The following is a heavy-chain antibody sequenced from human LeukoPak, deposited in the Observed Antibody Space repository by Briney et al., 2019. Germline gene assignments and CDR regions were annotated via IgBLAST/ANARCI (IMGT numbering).Heavy chain of an antibody. CDR1: GGSISSYY. Sequence: PSETLSLTCTVSGGSISSYYWSWLRQPPGKGLEGIGYIYYSGSTNYNPSLKSRVTISVDTSKNQFSLKLSSVTAADTAVYYCARALRIFGVVITQKNFDYWGQGTLVTVSS. J-gene: IGHJ4*02. CDR2: IYYSGST. D-gene: IGHD3-3*01. V-gene: IGHV4-59*12. CDR3: ARALRIFGVVITQKNFDY.